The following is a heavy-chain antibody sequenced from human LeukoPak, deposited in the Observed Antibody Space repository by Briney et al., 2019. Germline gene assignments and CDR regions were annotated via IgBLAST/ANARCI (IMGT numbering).Heavy chain of an antibody. J-gene: IGHJ5*02. CDR2: IYYSGST. CDR1: GGSISSSSYY. V-gene: IGHV4-39*07. D-gene: IGHD1-26*01. Sequence: SETLSLTCTVSGGSISSSSYYWGWIRQPPGKGLEWIGSIYYSGSTYYNPSLKSRVTISVDTSKNQFSLKLSSVTAADTAVYYCARDQGYSGSYGWFDPWGQGTLVTVSS. CDR3: ARDQGYSGSYGWFDP.